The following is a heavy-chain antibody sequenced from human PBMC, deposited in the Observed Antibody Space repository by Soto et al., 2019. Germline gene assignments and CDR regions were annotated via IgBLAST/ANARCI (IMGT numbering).Heavy chain of an antibody. D-gene: IGHD2-2*01. CDR1: GYTFTSYA. J-gene: IGHJ5*02. V-gene: IGHV1-3*01. Sequence: QVQLVQSGAEVKKPGASVKVSCKASGYTFTSYAMHWVRQAPGQRLEWIGWINAGNGNTKYSQKFQGRVTITRDTSASTAYMELSSLRSEDTAVYYCARGWLEQSTPFDPWGQGTLVTVSS. CDR2: INAGNGNT. CDR3: ARGWLEQSTPFDP.